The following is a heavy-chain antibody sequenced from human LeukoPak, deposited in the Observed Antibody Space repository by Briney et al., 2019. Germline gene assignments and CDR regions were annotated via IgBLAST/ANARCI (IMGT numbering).Heavy chain of an antibody. Sequence: SETLSLTCTVSAGSISSSSYYWSWIRQPPGKGLEWLGYIYYSGSTNYNPSLKSRVTISIDTSKNQFSLKLSSVTAADTAVYYCAISQGYYFDYWGQGTLVTVSS. V-gene: IGHV4-61*05. CDR3: AISQGYYFDY. CDR2: IYYSGST. J-gene: IGHJ4*02. CDR1: AGSISSSSYY.